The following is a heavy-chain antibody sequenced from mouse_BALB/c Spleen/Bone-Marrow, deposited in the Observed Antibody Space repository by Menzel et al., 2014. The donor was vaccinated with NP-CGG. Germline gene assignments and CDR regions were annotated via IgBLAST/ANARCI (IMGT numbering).Heavy chain of an antibody. D-gene: IGHD1-1*01. CDR3: ARYYYGFYYDY. V-gene: IGHV14-3*02. CDR2: IDPANGNT. Sequence: VQLQQSGAELVKPGASVKLSCTASGFNIKDTYMHWVKQRPEQGLEWIGRIDPANGNTKYDPKFQGKATITADTSSNTAYLQLSSPTSEDTAVYYCARYYYGFYYDYWGQGTTLTVSS. J-gene: IGHJ2*01. CDR1: GFNIKDTY.